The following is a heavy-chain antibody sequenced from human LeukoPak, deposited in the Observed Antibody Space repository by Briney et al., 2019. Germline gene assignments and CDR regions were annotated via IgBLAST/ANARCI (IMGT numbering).Heavy chain of an antibody. CDR1: GFTVSSNY. D-gene: IGHD2-2*01. CDR3: ARDKGYCSSTSCPPPLDLYYYYGMDV. V-gene: IGHV3-66*01. CDR2: IYTGGDT. Sequence: GGSLRLSCAASGFTVSSNYMSWVRQAPGKGLEWVSGIYTGGDTYYADSVKDRFTISRDNSKNTLYLQMNSLRAEDTAVYYCARDKGYCSSTSCPPPLDLYYYYGMDVWGQGTTVTVSS. J-gene: IGHJ6*02.